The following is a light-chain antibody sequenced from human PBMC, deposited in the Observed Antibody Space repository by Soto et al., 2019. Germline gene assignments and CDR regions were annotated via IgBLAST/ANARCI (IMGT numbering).Light chain of an antibody. CDR2: GAS. Sequence: DIQMTQSPSSLSASVGDRVTITCRASQSISTYLGWYQQKPGKAPNLLISGASSLQSGVPSTFSGSGSGTDFTLTISILQPEDFATYYCQQCYSIPRTFCQGTKLEI. CDR1: QSISTY. CDR3: QQCYSIPRT. V-gene: IGKV1-39*01. J-gene: IGKJ2*01.